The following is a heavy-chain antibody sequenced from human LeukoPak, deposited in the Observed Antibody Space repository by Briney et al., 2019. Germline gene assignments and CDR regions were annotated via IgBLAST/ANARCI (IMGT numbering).Heavy chain of an antibody. J-gene: IGHJ4*02. CDR2: ISSSGSTI. Sequence: GGSLRLSCAASGFTLSDYYMSWIRQAPGKGLEWVSYISSSGSTIYYADSVKGRFTISRDNAKNSLYLQMNSLRAEDTAVYYCARVERYSSSQYYFDYWGQGTLVTVSS. V-gene: IGHV3-11*04. CDR1: GFTLSDYY. CDR3: ARVERYSSSQYYFDY. D-gene: IGHD6-13*01.